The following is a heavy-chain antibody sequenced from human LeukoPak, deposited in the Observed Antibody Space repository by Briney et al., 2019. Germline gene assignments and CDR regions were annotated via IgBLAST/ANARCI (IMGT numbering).Heavy chain of an antibody. Sequence: SETLSLTCAVYGGSFSGYYWSWIRQPPGKGLESIGEINHSGSTNYNPSLKSRVTISVDTSKNQFSLKLSSVTAADTAVYYCARTNKHGGYCSSTSCYGRYYYYGMDVWGQGTTVTVSS. D-gene: IGHD2-2*01. CDR2: INHSGST. CDR3: ARTNKHGGYCSSTSCYGRYYYYGMDV. V-gene: IGHV4-34*01. J-gene: IGHJ6*02. CDR1: GGSFSGYY.